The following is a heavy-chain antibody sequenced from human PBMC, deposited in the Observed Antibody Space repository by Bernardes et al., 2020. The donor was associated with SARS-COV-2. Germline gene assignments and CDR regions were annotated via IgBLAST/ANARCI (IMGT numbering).Heavy chain of an antibody. Sequence: SETLSLTCTVSGGSISSSSYYWGWIRQPPGKGLEWIGSIYYSGSTYYNPSLKSRVTISVDTSKNQFSLKLSSVTAADTAVYYCARQIRYCSSTSCYTPGEADYWGQGTLVTVSS. V-gene: IGHV4-39*01. D-gene: IGHD2-2*02. CDR1: GGSISSSSYY. CDR2: IYYSGST. J-gene: IGHJ4*02. CDR3: ARQIRYCSSTSCYTPGEADY.